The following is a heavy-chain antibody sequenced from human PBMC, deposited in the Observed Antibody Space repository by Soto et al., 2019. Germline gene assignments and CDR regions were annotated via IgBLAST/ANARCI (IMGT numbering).Heavy chain of an antibody. Sequence: QVQLVQSGAEEKKPGASVKVSCKASGYTFTSYAINWVRQAPGQRLEWMGWINAGNGNTKYSQKFQGRVTITRDTAASTAYMELSSLKSEGTAVYYCARRDWWLFDYWGQGTLVTVSS. J-gene: IGHJ4*02. CDR2: INAGNGNT. CDR1: GYTFTSYA. D-gene: IGHD2-8*02. CDR3: ARRDWWLFDY. V-gene: IGHV1-3*05.